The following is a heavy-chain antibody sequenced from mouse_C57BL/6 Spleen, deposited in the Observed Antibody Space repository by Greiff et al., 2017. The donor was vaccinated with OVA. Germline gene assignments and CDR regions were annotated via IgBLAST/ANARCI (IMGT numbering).Heavy chain of an antibody. Sequence: EVQLVESGEGLVKPGGSLKLSCAASGFTFSSYAMSWVRQTPEKRLEWVAYISSGGDYIYYADTVKGRFTISRDNARNTLYLQMSSLKSEDTAMYYCTREGDWYYAMDYWGQGTSVTVSS. CDR2: ISSGGDYI. CDR3: TREGDWYYAMDY. CDR1: GFTFSSYA. J-gene: IGHJ4*01. V-gene: IGHV5-9-1*02. D-gene: IGHD3-3*01.